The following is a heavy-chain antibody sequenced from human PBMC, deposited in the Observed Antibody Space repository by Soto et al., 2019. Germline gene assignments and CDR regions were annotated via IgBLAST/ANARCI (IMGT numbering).Heavy chain of an antibody. D-gene: IGHD5-18*01. CDR1: GYTFTTYY. CDR3: ARRAYNYANMVV. J-gene: IGHJ6*02. V-gene: IGHV1-46*01. CDR2: INPSGGSK. Sequence: QVQLVQSGAEVKKPGASVKVSCETSGYTFTTYYMHWVRRAPGQGLEWMGMINPSGGSKSYAKKFQGRVPMTRDTSTRTIYMETSSLRRDDTAIYYCARRAYNYANMVVWGQGTTVTVSS.